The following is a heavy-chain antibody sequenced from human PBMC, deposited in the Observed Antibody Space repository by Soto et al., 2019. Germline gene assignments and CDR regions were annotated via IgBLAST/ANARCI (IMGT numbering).Heavy chain of an antibody. D-gene: IGHD6-19*01. CDR3: ARAVAVPASCDY. Sequence: QVQLVQSGAEEKKPGASVKVSCKASGHSFTSYAMHWVRQAPGQRLEWMGWINAGNGNTKYSQKFQGRVTITRDTSASTAYMELSSLRSEDTAMYYCARAVAVPASCDYWGQGTLVTVSS. CDR1: GHSFTSYA. V-gene: IGHV1-3*05. CDR2: INAGNGNT. J-gene: IGHJ4*02.